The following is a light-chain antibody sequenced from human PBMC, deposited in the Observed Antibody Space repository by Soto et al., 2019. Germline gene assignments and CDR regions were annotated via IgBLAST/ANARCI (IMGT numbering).Light chain of an antibody. V-gene: IGKV1-33*01. CDR1: QDIKNY. Sequence: DIQMTQSPSSLSASVGDRVTITCQASQDIKNYLNWYQQKSGKAPKLLIYDAYDLETGVTSRFSGSGSGTDFTLTINSLQPEDIATYYCQQYDNLPLTVGEGTQVEIK. CDR3: QQYDNLPLT. CDR2: DAY. J-gene: IGKJ4*01.